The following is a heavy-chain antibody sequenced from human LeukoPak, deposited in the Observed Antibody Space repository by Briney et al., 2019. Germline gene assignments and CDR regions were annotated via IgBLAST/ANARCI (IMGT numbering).Heavy chain of an antibody. V-gene: IGHV4-39*01. J-gene: IGHJ6*03. CDR1: GGSFSSYY. CDR3: ARHRYYYRSGSYYGAPYYMDV. D-gene: IGHD3-10*01. Sequence: SETLSLTCAVYGGSFSSYYWGWIRQPPGKGLEWIGSIYYSGSTYYNPSLKSRVTISVDTSKNQFSLKLSSVTAADTAVYYCARHRYYYRSGSYYGAPYYMDVWGKGTTVTISS. CDR2: IYYSGST.